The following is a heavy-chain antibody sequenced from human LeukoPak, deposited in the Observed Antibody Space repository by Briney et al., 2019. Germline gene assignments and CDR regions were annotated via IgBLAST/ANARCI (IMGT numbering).Heavy chain of an antibody. J-gene: IGHJ5*02. CDR3: ARGGYSGYGVTTPFDP. CDR2: MNPYSGNT. CDR1: GYTFTSYD. V-gene: IGHV1-8*01. Sequence: ASVKVSCKASGYTFTSYDINWVRQATGQGLECMGWMNPYSGNTGYDQKFQSRTTLSRNTSISTAYMELSSLRSEDTAVYYCARGGYSGYGVTTPFDPWGQGTLVTVSS. D-gene: IGHD5-12*01.